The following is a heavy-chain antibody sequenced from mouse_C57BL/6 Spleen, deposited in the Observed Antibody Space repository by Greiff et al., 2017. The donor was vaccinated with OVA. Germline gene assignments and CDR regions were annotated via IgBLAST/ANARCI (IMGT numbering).Heavy chain of an antibody. D-gene: IGHD4-1*02. CDR2: ISGGGGNT. CDR1: GFTFSSYT. J-gene: IGHJ1*03. V-gene: IGHV5-9*01. CDR3: ARPQLYWYFDV. Sequence: EVQRVESGGGLVKPGGSLKLSCAASGFTFSSYTMSWVRQTPEKRLEWVATISGGGGNTYYPDSVKGRFTISRDNAKNTLYLQMSSLRSEDTALYYCARPQLYWYFDVWGTGTTVTVSS.